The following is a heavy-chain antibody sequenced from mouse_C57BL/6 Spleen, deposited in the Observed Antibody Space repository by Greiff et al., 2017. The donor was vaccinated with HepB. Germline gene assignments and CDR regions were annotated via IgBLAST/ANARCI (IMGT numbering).Heavy chain of an antibody. V-gene: IGHV1-82*01. Sequence: QVQLKESGPELVKPGASVKISCKASGYAFSSSWMNWVKQRPGKGLEWIGRIYPGDGDTNYNGKFKGKATLTADKSSSTAYMQLSSLTSEDSAVYFCASNYAMDYWGQGTSVTVSS. CDR2: IYPGDGDT. CDR1: GYAFSSSW. CDR3: ASNYAMDY. J-gene: IGHJ4*01.